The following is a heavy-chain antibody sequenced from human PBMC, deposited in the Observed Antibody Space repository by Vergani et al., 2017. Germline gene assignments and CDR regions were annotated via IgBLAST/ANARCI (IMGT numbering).Heavy chain of an antibody. CDR3: AKHDAGHYDSSYYGLDV. D-gene: IGHD3-16*01. CDR1: GGSLCSSSLF. CDR2: IYYSGST. J-gene: IGHJ6*02. V-gene: IGHV4-39*01. Sequence: QVHLLESGPGLVKPSETLSLTCNVSGGSLCSSSLFSGWLRPPPGKGLGWIGCIYYSGSTSSNPYLKSRVSISVDTSKNQFSLKLSSVTAADSAVFYCAKHDAGHYDSSYYGLDVWGQGTTVTVSS.